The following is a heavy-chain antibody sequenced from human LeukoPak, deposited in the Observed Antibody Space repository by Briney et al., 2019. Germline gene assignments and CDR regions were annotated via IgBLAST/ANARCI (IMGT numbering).Heavy chain of an antibody. CDR1: GGSISSYY. Sequence: SETLSLTCTVSGGSISSYYWSWIRQPPGKGLEWIGYIYYSGSTNYNPSLKSRVTISVDTSKNQFSLKLSSVTAADTAVYYCARHARWLVTSDFDYWGQGTLVTVSS. CDR2: IYYSGST. D-gene: IGHD6-19*01. CDR3: ARHARWLVTSDFDY. V-gene: IGHV4-59*08. J-gene: IGHJ4*02.